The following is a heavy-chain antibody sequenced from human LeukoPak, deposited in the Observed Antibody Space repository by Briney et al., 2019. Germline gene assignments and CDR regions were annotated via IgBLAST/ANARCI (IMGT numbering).Heavy chain of an antibody. CDR3: ARLGPASSGWPESFDY. CDR2: MYNDGSEK. Sequence: GGSLRLSCAASGFTFSNYWMGWVRQAPGKGLEWVANMYNDGSEKYYADSVKGRFTISRDNAKNSLDLQMNSLRVEDTAVYYCARLGPASSGWPESFDYWGQGTLVTVSS. V-gene: IGHV3-7*03. J-gene: IGHJ4*02. CDR1: GFTFSNYW. D-gene: IGHD6-19*01.